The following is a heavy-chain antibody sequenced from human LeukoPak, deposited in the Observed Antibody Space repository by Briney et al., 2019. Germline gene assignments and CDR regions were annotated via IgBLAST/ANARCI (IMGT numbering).Heavy chain of an antibody. D-gene: IGHD1-20*01. Sequence: SQTLSLTCTVSGGSINSGSYYWSWIRQPAGKGLEWIGRIYTSGSTNYNPSLKSRATISVDTPKNQFSLNLNSVTAADSAVYYCARGLITGNWGQGTLVTVSS. CDR3: ARGLITGN. V-gene: IGHV4-61*02. CDR1: GGSINSGSYY. CDR2: IYTSGST. J-gene: IGHJ4*02.